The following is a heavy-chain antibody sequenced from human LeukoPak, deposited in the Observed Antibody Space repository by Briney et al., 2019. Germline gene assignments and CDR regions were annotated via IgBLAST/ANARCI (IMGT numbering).Heavy chain of an antibody. Sequence: SETLSLTCTVSGGSISSSSYYWGWIRQPPGKGPEWIGSIYYSGSTYYNPSLKSRVTISVDTSKNQFSLKLSSVTAADTAVYYCARGSWDLEARLDYWGQGTLVTVSS. CDR1: GGSISSSSYY. V-gene: IGHV4-39*07. J-gene: IGHJ4*02. CDR3: ARGSWDLEARLDY. D-gene: IGHD3-3*01. CDR2: IYYSGST.